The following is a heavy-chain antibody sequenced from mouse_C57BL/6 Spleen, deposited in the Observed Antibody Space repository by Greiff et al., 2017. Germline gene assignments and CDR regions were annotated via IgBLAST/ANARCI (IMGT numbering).Heavy chain of an antibody. J-gene: IGHJ2*01. Sequence: DVQLVESGGGLVKPGGSLKLSCAASGFTFSSYAMAWVRQTPEKRLEWVATISDGGSYTYYPDNVKGRFTISRDNAKNNLYLQMSHLKSEDTAMYYCARQLTGIDYWGQGTTLTVSS. V-gene: IGHV5-4*01. D-gene: IGHD4-1*01. CDR2: ISDGGSYT. CDR3: ARQLTGIDY. CDR1: GFTFSSYA.